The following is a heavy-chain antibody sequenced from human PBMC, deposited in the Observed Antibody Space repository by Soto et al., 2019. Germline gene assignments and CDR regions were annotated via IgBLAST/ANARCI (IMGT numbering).Heavy chain of an antibody. D-gene: IGHD6-19*01. Sequence: SETLSLTCTVSGGSMNSGNYYWGWIRQPPGKGLEWIGSMYHSGITYYNQSLKSRVTISVDTSKMQFSLKVHSVTASDTALYYCARHGAVAGTIYYFDLWGQGTLVTVSS. CDR3: ARHGAVAGTIYYFDL. J-gene: IGHJ4*02. CDR2: MYHSGIT. V-gene: IGHV4-39*01. CDR1: GGSMNSGNYY.